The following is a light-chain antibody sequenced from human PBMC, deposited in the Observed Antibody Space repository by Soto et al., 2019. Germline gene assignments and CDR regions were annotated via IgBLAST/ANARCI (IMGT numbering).Light chain of an antibody. CDR2: AIS. CDR1: PDVRND. J-gene: IGKJ2*01. CDR3: LQDATYPYT. V-gene: IGKV1-6*01. Sequence: AVQMTQSPSSLSASVGDRVTITCRASPDVRNDLGWYEQKPGQAPKLLIYAISTLQSGVPSRFSGSGSGTDFTLTISSSQPEDSATYYCLQDATYPYTFGQGTNLEI.